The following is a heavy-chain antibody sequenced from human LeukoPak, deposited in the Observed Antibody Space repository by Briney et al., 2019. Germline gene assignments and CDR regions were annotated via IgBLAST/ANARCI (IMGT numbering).Heavy chain of an antibody. V-gene: IGHV3-48*01. CDR3: ARERSLYSSSGHFDY. Sequence: PGGSLRLSCAASGFTFSSYSMNWVRQAPGKGLEWASYISSSSSTIYYADSVKGRFTISRDNAKNSLYLQMNSLRAEDTAVYYCARERSLYSSSGHFDYWGQGTLVTVSS. CDR1: GFTFSSYS. CDR2: ISSSSSTI. J-gene: IGHJ4*02. D-gene: IGHD6-13*01.